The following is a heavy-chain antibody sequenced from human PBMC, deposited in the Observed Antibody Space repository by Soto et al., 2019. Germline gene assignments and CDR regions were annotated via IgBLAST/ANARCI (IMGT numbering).Heavy chain of an antibody. Sequence: EVQLVESGGGLVQAGGSLRLSCAASGFTFSSYWMGWVRQAPGRGLEWVASIKQDGSEKYYVDSLKGRFTISRDNAENSLYLQMNSLRVEDTAVYYCARLWVVWGQGILVTVS. CDR1: GFTFSSYW. J-gene: IGHJ4*02. CDR3: ARLWVV. CDR2: IKQDGSEK. V-gene: IGHV3-7*04. D-gene: IGHD2-15*01.